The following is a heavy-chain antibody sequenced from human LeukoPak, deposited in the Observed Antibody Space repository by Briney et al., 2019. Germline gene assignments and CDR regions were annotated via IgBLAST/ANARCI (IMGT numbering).Heavy chain of an antibody. V-gene: IGHV4-59*01. CDR1: GGSFSGYY. D-gene: IGHD3-10*01. Sequence: NPSETLSLTCAVYGGSFSGYYWSWIRQPPGKGLECIGYIHYTGSTNYNPSLKSRVTISVDTSKSQFSLKLSSVTAADTAIYYCARGGYYGSGNDFRFDPWGQGTLVTVSS. CDR3: ARGGYYGSGNDFRFDP. J-gene: IGHJ5*02. CDR2: IHYTGST.